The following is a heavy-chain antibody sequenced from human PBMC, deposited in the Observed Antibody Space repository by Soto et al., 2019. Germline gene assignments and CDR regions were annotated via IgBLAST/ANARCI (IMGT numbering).Heavy chain of an antibody. V-gene: IGHV3-30*03. CDR1: GFIISSYG. CDR3: TGDRGYPDSFDL. D-gene: IGHD3-10*01. J-gene: IGHJ3*01. Sequence: GGSLRLSCAASGFIISSYGMHWVRQAPGKGLEWLAVISYDGSNKFYGDSVKGRFTISRDNAKNKLYLQMNSLRVEDTAVYYCTGDRGYPDSFDLWGQGTMVTVS. CDR2: ISYDGSNK.